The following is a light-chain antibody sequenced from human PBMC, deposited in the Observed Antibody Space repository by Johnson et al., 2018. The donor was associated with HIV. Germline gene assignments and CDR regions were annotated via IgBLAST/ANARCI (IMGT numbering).Light chain of an antibody. CDR3: GTWDNSLNVYV. V-gene: IGLV1-51*01. CDR2: DND. CDR1: SSNIGNNY. Sequence: QSVLTQPPSVSAAPGQKVTISCSGSSSNIGNNYVSWYQQLPHTAPKLLISDNDKRPSGIPDRFSGSKSGASATLDITGLQTGDEADYYCGTWDNSLNVYVIGTGTKVHVL. J-gene: IGLJ1*01.